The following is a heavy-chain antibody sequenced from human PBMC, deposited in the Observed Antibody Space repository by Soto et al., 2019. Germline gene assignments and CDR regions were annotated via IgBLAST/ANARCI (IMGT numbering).Heavy chain of an antibody. CDR3: ARDSTRRGACDI. D-gene: IGHD1-1*01. CDR2: IYYRGST. V-gene: IGHV4-59*11. Sequence: SETLSLTCTVSGGSISSHYWSWVRQAPGKGLEWIGHIYYRGSTNYNPSLRSRSTISVDASKNQFSLKLNSVTAADTAVYYCARDSTRRGACDIWGQGTTVTVSS. CDR1: GGSISSHY. J-gene: IGHJ3*02.